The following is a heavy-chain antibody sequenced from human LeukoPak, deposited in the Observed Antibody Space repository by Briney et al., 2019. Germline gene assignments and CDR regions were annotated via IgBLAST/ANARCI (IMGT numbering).Heavy chain of an antibody. D-gene: IGHD1-26*01. CDR3: ARGYSGSYSTVRNYYYYYGMDV. CDR1: GFTFSSYA. J-gene: IGHJ6*02. Sequence: GGSLRLSCAASGFTFSSYAMSWVRQAPGKGLEWVSAISGSGGSTYYADSVRGRFTISRDNSKNTLYLQMNSLRAEDTAVYYCARGYSGSYSTVRNYYYYYGMDVWGQGTTVTVSS. CDR2: ISGSGGST. V-gene: IGHV3-23*01.